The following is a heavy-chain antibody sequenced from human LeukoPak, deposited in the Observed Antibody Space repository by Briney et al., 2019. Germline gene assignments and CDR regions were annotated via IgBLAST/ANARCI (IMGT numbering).Heavy chain of an antibody. D-gene: IGHD2-15*01. J-gene: IGHJ4*02. CDR3: ARERVVVAATPHFDY. Sequence: ASVKVSCKASGYTFTGYYMHWVRQAPGQGLEWMGWINPNSGGTNYAQKFQGRVTMTRDTSISTAYMELSRLRSDDTAVHYCARERVVVAATPHFDYWGQGTLVTVSS. CDR1: GYTFTGYY. V-gene: IGHV1-2*02. CDR2: INPNSGGT.